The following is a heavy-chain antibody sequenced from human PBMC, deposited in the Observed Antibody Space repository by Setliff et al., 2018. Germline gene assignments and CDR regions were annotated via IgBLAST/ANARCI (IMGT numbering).Heavy chain of an antibody. CDR1: GYTFSDYG. CDR3: ARDLNRWFGEFAFDI. V-gene: IGHV1-18*01. Sequence: ASVKVSCKASGYTFSDYGITWVRQAPGQGLEWMGWIFPKTGNTNYAYKVQGRVTMTTDTSTATAYMELNSLRSDDTAVYYCARDLNRWFGEFAFDIWGQGTMVTVSS. CDR2: IFPKTGNT. J-gene: IGHJ3*02. D-gene: IGHD3-10*01.